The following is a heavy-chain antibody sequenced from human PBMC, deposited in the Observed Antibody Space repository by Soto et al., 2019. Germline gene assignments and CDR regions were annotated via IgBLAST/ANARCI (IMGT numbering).Heavy chain of an antibody. J-gene: IGHJ4*02. CDR3: ARDSDYILTGYEHIDY. V-gene: IGHV3-74*01. CDR2: INSDGSST. D-gene: IGHD3-9*01. CDR1: GFTFSSYW. Sequence: GGSLRLSCAASGFTFSSYWMHWVRQAPGKGLVWVSRINSDGSSTSYADSVKGRFTISRDNAKNTLYLQMNSLRAEDTAVYYCARDSDYILTGYEHIDYWGQGTLVTVSS.